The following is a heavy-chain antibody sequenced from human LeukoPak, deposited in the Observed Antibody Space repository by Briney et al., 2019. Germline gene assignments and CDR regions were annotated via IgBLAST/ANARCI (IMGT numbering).Heavy chain of an antibody. V-gene: IGHV1-69*13. CDR2: IIPIFGTA. D-gene: IGHD2-2*01. Sequence: GASVKVSCKASGGTFSSYAISWVRQAPGQGLEWMGGIIPIFGTANYAQKFQGRVTITADESTSTAYMELSSLRSEDTAVYYCARKRRYVGSSTSSYYYYMDVWGKGTTVTVSS. CDR3: ARKRRYVGSSTSSYYYYMDV. J-gene: IGHJ6*03. CDR1: GGTFSSYA.